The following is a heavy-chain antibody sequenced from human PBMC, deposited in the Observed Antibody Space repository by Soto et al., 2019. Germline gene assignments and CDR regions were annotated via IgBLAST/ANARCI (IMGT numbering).Heavy chain of an antibody. CDR2: ISSSSSTT. J-gene: IGHJ4*02. CDR1: GFTFTTYS. CDR3: ARDAGSWGY. D-gene: IGHD3-16*01. V-gene: IGHV3-48*02. Sequence: EVQLVESGGGLVQPGGSLRLSCAASGFTFTTYSMNWVRQAPGKGLEWVSYISSSSSTTYYADSVKGRFTISRDNAKNSLYRQMNSLRDEDTAVYYGARDAGSWGYWGQGTLVTVSS.